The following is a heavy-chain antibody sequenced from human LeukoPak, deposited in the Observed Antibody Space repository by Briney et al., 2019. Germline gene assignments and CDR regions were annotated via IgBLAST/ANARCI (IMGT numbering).Heavy chain of an antibody. CDR1: GFTFSTYN. D-gene: IGHD1-26*01. V-gene: IGHV3-48*02. Sequence: LPGGSLRLSCAASGFTFSTYNMNWVRQAPGKGLEWVSYISSDSDSIYYADSVKGRFTISRDNAKNSLYLQMNSLRDEDTAVYYCAIDAWDLPLDAFDTWGQGTMVTVSS. J-gene: IGHJ3*02. CDR3: AIDAWDLPLDAFDT. CDR2: ISSDSDSI.